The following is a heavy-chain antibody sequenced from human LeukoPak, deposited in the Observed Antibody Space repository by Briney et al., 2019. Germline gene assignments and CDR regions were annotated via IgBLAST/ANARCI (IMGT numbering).Heavy chain of an antibody. Sequence: GGSLRLSCAASGFTFSSYSMNWVRQAPGKGLEWVSFISSSSSYIYYADSVKGRFTISRDNAKNSLYLQMNSLRAEDTAVYYCARGREVLRYFDPPPYFDYWGQGTLVTVSS. D-gene: IGHD3-9*01. CDR2: ISSSSSYI. CDR3: ARGREVLRYFDPPPYFDY. V-gene: IGHV3-21*06. J-gene: IGHJ4*02. CDR1: GFTFSSYS.